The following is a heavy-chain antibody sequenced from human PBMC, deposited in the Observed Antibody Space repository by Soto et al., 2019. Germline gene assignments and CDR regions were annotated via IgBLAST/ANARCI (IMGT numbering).Heavy chain of an antibody. Sequence: ASVKVSCKASGYTFTSYGISWVRQAPGQGLEWMGWISAYNGNTNYAQKLQGRVTMTTDTSTSTAYMELRSLRSDDTAVYYCAGVVYCSGGSCYGDWFDPWGQGTLVTVSS. CDR3: AGVVYCSGGSCYGDWFDP. CDR1: GYTFTSYG. CDR2: ISAYNGNT. J-gene: IGHJ5*02. D-gene: IGHD2-15*01. V-gene: IGHV1-18*01.